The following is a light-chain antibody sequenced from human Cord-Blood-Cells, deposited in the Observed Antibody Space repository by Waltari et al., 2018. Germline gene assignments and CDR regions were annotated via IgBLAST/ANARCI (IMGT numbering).Light chain of an antibody. CDR2: EDN. CDR3: QSYDSSTLV. V-gene: IGLV6-57*01. CDR1: SGSIASNY. Sequence: NFMLTQPPSVSESPGKTVTISCTRSSGSIASNYVQWYQQRPGSSPTTVIYEDNHRPSGVPDRFSGSIDSSSNSASLTISGLKTEDEADYYCQSYDSSTLVFGGGTKLTVL. J-gene: IGLJ3*02.